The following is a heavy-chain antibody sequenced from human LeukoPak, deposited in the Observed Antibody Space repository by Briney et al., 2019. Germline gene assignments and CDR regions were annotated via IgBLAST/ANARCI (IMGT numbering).Heavy chain of an antibody. CDR1: GFTFSSYA. D-gene: IGHD3-3*01. CDR3: ARVQTYYDFWSASRGFDY. V-gene: IGHV3-30-3*01. CDR2: ISYDGSNK. J-gene: IGHJ4*02. Sequence: GGSLRLSCAASGFTFSSYAMHWVRQAPGRGLEWVAVISYDGSNKYYADSVKGRFTISRDNSKNTLYLQMNSLRAEDTAVYYCARVQTYYDFWSASRGFDYWGQGTLVTVSS.